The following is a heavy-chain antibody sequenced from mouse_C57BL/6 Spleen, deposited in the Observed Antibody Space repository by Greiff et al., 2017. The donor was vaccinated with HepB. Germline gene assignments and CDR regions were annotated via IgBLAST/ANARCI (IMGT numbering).Heavy chain of an antibody. CDR1: GYTFTDYY. CDR2: IGPGSGST. Sequence: VQLQQSGAELVKPGASVKISCKASGYTFTDYYINWVKQRPGQGLEWIGKIGPGSGSTYYNEKFKGKATLSADKSSSTAYMQRSSLTSEDSAVYFCARPFITTVVEGFAYWGQGTLVTVSA. D-gene: IGHD1-1*01. J-gene: IGHJ3*01. CDR3: ARPFITTVVEGFAY. V-gene: IGHV1-77*01.